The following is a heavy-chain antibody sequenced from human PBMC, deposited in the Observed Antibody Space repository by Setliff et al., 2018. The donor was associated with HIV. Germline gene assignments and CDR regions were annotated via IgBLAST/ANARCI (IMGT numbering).Heavy chain of an antibody. J-gene: IGHJ6*03. CDR1: GGSISSHY. D-gene: IGHD3-10*01. Sequence: SETLSLTCTVSGGSISSHYWSWIRQPPGKGLEWIGYMYYSGSTNYNPSLKSRVTISVDTSKNQFSLKLSSVTAADTAVYYCARVYYYGSPHMDVWGKGTTVTVSS. V-gene: IGHV4-59*11. CDR2: MYYSGST. CDR3: ARVYYYGSPHMDV.